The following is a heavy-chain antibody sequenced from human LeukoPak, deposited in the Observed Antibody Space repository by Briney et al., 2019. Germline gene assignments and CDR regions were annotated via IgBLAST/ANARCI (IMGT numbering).Heavy chain of an antibody. CDR3: ARVKLLYVVFGGMDV. V-gene: IGHV3-30*02. CDR1: GFTFTSYG. Sequence: GGSLRLSCAASGFTFTSYGMHWVRQAPGKGLEWVAFISYDGSSKYYADSVKGRFTISRDNSKNTLYLQMNSLRAEDTAVYYCARVKLLYVVFGGMDVWGKGTTVTVSS. CDR2: ISYDGSSK. D-gene: IGHD2-15*01. J-gene: IGHJ6*04.